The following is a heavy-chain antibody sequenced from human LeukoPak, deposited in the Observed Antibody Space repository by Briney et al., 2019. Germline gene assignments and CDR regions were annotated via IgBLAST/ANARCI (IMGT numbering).Heavy chain of an antibody. CDR1: GFTFSSYA. D-gene: IGHD2-21*02. CDR3: AGDIVVVTAITRRYYYYYGMDV. V-gene: IGHV3-30-3*01. CDR2: ISYDGSNK. Sequence: PGRSLRLSCAASGFTFSSYAMHWVRQAPGKGLEWVAVISYDGSNKYYADSVKGRFTISRDNSKNTLYLQMNSLRAEDTAVYYCAGDIVVVTAITRRYYYYYGMDVWGQGTTVTVSS. J-gene: IGHJ6*02.